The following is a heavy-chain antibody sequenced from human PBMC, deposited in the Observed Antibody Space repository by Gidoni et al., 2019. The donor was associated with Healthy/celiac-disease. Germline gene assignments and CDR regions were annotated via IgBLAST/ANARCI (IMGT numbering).Heavy chain of an antibody. CDR2: IIPIFGTA. Sequence: QVQLVQSGAEVQKPGSSVKVSCTASGGTFSSYAISWVRQAPGQGLEWMGGIIPIFGTANDAQKFRGRVTITADKSTSTAYMELSSLRSEDTAVYYCARPYCSGGSCYRETYGMDVWGQGTTVTVSS. J-gene: IGHJ6*02. CDR1: GGTFSSYA. D-gene: IGHD2-15*01. V-gene: IGHV1-69*06. CDR3: ARPYCSGGSCYRETYGMDV.